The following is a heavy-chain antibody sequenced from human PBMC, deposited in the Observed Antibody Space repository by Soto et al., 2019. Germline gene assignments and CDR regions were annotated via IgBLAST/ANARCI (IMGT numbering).Heavy chain of an antibody. CDR1: GFTFSSYE. CDR2: ISSSGSTI. CDR3: ARDPAVGYYGMDV. Sequence: GGSLRLSCAASGFTFSSYEMNWVRQAPGKGLEWVSYISSSGSTIYYADSVKGRFTISRDNAKNSLYLQMNSLRAEDTAVYDCARDPAVGYYGMDVWGQGTTVTVSS. J-gene: IGHJ6*02. V-gene: IGHV3-48*03.